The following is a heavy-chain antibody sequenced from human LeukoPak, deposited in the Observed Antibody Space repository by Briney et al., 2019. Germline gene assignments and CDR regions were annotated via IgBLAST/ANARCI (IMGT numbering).Heavy chain of an antibody. V-gene: IGHV3-48*01. D-gene: IGHD6-13*01. Sequence: GGSLSLSCAASGFTFSGYSMNWVRQAPGKGLEWVSYISRDSSVIYYAASVKGRFTISRSNAKNSLYLQMNSLRAEDTAAFYCARVRAAAEGTTFDYWGQGTLVTVSS. CDR2: ISRDSSVI. CDR1: GFTFSGYS. CDR3: ARVRAAAEGTTFDY. J-gene: IGHJ4*02.